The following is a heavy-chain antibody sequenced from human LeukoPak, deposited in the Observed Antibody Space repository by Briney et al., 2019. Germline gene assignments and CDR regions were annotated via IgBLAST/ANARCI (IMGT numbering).Heavy chain of an antibody. Sequence: GSLRLSCAASGFTFSSYAMRWVRQAPGKGLEWVSAISGSGGSTYYADSVKGRFTISRDNSKNMLYLQMNSLRAEDTAVYYCAKDQSNFWSGYLDYWGQGTLVTVSS. D-gene: IGHD3-3*01. CDR1: GFTFSSYA. CDR3: AKDQSNFWSGYLDY. J-gene: IGHJ4*02. V-gene: IGHV3-23*01. CDR2: ISGSGGST.